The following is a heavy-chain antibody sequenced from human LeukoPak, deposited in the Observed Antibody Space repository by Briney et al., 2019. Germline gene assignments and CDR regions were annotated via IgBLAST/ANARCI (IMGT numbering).Heavy chain of an antibody. CDR1: GGSISSSSYY. CDR2: IYYSGST. CDR3: ARRLWLVGKFDY. J-gene: IGHJ4*02. Sequence: SETLSLTCTVSGGSISSSSYYWGWIRQPPGEGLEWIGSIYYSGSTYYNPSLKSRVTISVDTSKNQFSLKLSSVTAADTAVYYCARRLWLVGKFDYWGQGTLVTVSS. D-gene: IGHD6-19*01. V-gene: IGHV4-39*01.